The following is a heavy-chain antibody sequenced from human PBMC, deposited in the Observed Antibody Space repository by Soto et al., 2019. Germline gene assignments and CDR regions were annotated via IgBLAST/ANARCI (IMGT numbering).Heavy chain of an antibody. D-gene: IGHD3-3*01. CDR3: ARSPPNYDFWSGYPKKYYYYGMDV. V-gene: IGHV5-10-1*01. J-gene: IGHJ6*02. CDR2: IDPSDSYT. Sequence: ESLKISCKGSGYSFTSYWISWVRQMPGKGLEWMGRIDPSDSYTNYSPSFQGHVTISADKSISTAYLQWSSLKASDTAMYYCARSPPNYDFWSGYPKKYYYYGMDVWGQGTTVTVSS. CDR1: GYSFTSYW.